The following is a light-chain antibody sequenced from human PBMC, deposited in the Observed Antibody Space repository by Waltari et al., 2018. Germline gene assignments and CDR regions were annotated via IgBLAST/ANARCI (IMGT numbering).Light chain of an antibody. CDR2: CAS. V-gene: IGKV3-15*01. CDR3: HQYNNWPRT. CDR1: QSVSSK. Sequence: EIVMTQSPATLSVSPGERATLSCRASQSVSSKLPWYQQKPGQAPRLLIYCASTRATGIPARFSGSGSGTEFTLTISSLQSEDFAVYYCHQYNNWPRTFGQGTKVEIK. J-gene: IGKJ1*01.